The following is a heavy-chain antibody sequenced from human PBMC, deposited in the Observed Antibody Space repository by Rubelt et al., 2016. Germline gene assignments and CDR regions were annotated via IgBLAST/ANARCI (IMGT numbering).Heavy chain of an antibody. D-gene: IGHD3-10*01. CDR3: ARGLDSTKTGAD. Sequence: VQLQESGPGLVKPSETLSLTCTVSSGSISIYYWSWIRQPPGKGLEWIGYIYYSGSTNYNPSLKSRVTISLDTSKNQFSLNLNSVTAADTAVYYCARGLDSTKTGADWGQGTLVTVSS. J-gene: IGHJ4*02. CDR1: SGSISIYY. CDR2: IYYSGST. V-gene: IGHV4-59*12.